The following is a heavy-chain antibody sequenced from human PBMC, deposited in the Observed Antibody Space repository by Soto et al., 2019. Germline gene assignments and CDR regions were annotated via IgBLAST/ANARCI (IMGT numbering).Heavy chain of an antibody. CDR3: ARDMELLESTYYYMDV. CDR2: ISSSGSTI. D-gene: IGHD1-7*01. Sequence: GGSLRLSCAASGFTFSIYSMNWVRQAPGKGLEWVSYISSSGSTIYYADSVEGRFTISRHNAKNSLYLQMNSLRAEDTAVYYCARDMELLESTYYYMDVWGKGTTVTVSS. V-gene: IGHV3-48*01. CDR1: GFTFSIYS. J-gene: IGHJ6*03.